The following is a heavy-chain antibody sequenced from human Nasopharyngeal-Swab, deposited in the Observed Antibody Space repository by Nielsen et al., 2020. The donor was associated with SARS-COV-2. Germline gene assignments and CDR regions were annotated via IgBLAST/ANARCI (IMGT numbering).Heavy chain of an antibody. V-gene: IGHV3-48*02. Sequence: GESLKISCAASGFTFSSYAMHWVRQAPGKGLEWISYISDDNTIFYADSVKGRFTISRDNAKNSLYLHMNSLRDEDTALYYCARDSELLTNYYGLDYWGQGTLVTVSS. CDR3: ARDSELLTNYYGLDY. D-gene: IGHD3-9*01. CDR2: ISDDNTI. CDR1: GFTFSSYA. J-gene: IGHJ4*02.